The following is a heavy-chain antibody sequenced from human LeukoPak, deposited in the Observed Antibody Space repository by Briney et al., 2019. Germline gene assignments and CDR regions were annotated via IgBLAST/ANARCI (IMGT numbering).Heavy chain of an antibody. D-gene: IGHD6-13*01. V-gene: IGHV3-66*01. CDR2: IYSDGNT. CDR3: AKYVAAAENGMDV. CDR1: GFIVTSNH. Sequence: GGSLRLSCAASGFIVTSNHMSWVRQAPGKGLEWVSVIYSDGNTHLADSVKGRFTISRDNSKNALYLQMDSLRAEDTAVYYCAKYVAAAENGMDVWGQGTTVTVSS. J-gene: IGHJ6*02.